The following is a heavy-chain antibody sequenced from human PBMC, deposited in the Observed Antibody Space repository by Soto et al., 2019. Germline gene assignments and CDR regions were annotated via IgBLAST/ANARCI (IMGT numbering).Heavy chain of an antibody. CDR3: ARAKFESTGWHQFDI. CDR1: GGCFTEHF. V-gene: IGHV4-34*01. CDR2: VSHSGNT. D-gene: IGHD7-27*01. Sequence: SETLSLTCTVSGGCFTEHFWSWVGQPPGKGLEWIGEVSHSGNTKYYPSLRSRVTLSVDSSKNQISLALTSVTAADTAVYYCARAKFESTGWHQFDIWGQGTLVT. J-gene: IGHJ4*02.